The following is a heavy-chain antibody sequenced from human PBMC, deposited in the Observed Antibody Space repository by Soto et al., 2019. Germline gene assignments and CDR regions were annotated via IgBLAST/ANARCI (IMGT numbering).Heavy chain of an antibody. D-gene: IGHD6-19*01. CDR1: GFTFSNYW. CDR2: IKEDGSEK. CDR3: VRFSILVSGRGRGAFFDS. V-gene: IGHV3-7*03. J-gene: IGHJ4*02. Sequence: LRLSCAASGFTFSNYWMSWVRQVPGKGLAWVSNIKEDGSEKYYVDSVKGRFTISRDNAKNSVHLQMNSLRDEDTAVYYCVRFSILVSGRGRGAFFDSWGQGTPVTVSS.